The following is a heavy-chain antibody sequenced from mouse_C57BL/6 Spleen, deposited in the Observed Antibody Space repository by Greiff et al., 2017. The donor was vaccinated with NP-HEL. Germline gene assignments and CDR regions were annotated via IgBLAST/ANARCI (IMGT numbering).Heavy chain of an antibody. CDR1: GYTFTDYY. CDR3: ARDLRAY. V-gene: IGHV1-76*01. CDR2: IYPGSGNT. J-gene: IGHJ3*01. D-gene: IGHD1-1*01. Sequence: VQLQQSGAELVRPGASVKLSCKASGYTFTDYYINWVKQRPGQGLEWIARIYPGSGNTYYNEKFKGKATLTAEKSSSTAYMQLSSLTSEDSAVYFCARDLRAYWGQGTLVTVSA.